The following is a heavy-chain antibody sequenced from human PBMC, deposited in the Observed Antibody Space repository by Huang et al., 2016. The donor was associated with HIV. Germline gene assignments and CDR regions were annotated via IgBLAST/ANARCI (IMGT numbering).Heavy chain of an antibody. J-gene: IGHJ4*02. D-gene: IGHD3-3*01. Sequence: VQLEQSGGALVQPGESLRLSCLGSGYSCGSHGLIWVRQAPVKAQECLSYMSDNGRTKQYADSVKGRFTMSRDNGKSVLYLQMNSLKMEDTATYFCARDGGYNCWTGYPTYSFDFWGQGVQVTVSS. CDR2: MSDNGRTK. V-gene: IGHV3-48*01. CDR3: ARDGGYNCWTGYPTYSFDF. CDR1: GYSCGSHG.